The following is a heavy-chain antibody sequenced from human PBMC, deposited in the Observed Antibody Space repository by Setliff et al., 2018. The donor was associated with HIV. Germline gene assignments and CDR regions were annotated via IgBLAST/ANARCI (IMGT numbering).Heavy chain of an antibody. Sequence: PSETLSLTCTVSGGSISSYYWSWIRQPPGKGLEWIGYIYTSGSTNDNPSLKSRVTIAVDTSKNQFSLKLSSVTAADTAVYYCARGLSFYVPGGLDYWGQGTLVTVSS. J-gene: IGHJ4*02. D-gene: IGHD3-10*02. CDR1: GGSISSYY. CDR2: IYTSGST. CDR3: ARGLSFYVPGGLDY. V-gene: IGHV4-4*09.